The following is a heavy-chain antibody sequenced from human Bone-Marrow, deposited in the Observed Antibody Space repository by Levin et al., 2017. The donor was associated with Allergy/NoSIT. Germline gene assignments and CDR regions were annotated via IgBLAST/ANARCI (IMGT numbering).Heavy chain of an antibody. CDR3: VKARGFTFGIDAFDM. J-gene: IGHJ3*02. CDR1: GFTFDDYA. Sequence: TGGSLRLSCGASGFTFDDYAMHWVRQSPGRGLEWVSGINWSSETIGYADSMKGRFTISRDNSKNSLYLQMNGLRVEDTALYYCVKARGFTFGIDAFDMWGQGTMVTVSS. D-gene: IGHD3-16*01. CDR2: INWSSETI. V-gene: IGHV3-9*01.